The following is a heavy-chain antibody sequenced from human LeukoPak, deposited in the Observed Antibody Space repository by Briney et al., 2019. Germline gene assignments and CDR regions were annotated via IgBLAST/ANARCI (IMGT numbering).Heavy chain of an antibody. CDR2: IKQDGSDK. CDR3: ARDPYDILTGYYDY. CDR1: GFPFSNYW. Sequence: GGSLRLSCEASGFPFSNYWMTWVRQSPGKGLEWVANIKQDGSDKYYLDSVKGRFTVSRDNAKNSLFLQMNSLRAEDTAVYYCARDPYDILTGYYDYWGQGTLVTVSS. D-gene: IGHD3-9*01. J-gene: IGHJ4*02. V-gene: IGHV3-7*03.